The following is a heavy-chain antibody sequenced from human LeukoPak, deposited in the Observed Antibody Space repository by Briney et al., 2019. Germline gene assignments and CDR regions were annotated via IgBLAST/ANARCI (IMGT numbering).Heavy chain of an antibody. CDR3: ARAVVVARGLMAYFDY. CDR2: IIPIPGMA. CDR1: GGTFSFYA. J-gene: IGHJ4*02. V-gene: IGHV1-69*04. D-gene: IGHD3-10*01. Sequence: SVKVSCKASGGTFSFYAINWVRHAPGQGLEWMGRIIPIPGMANYAQKFQGRVTITADSSTSTAYMEVSSLRSEDTAVYYCARAVVVARGLMAYFDYWGQGTLVTVSS.